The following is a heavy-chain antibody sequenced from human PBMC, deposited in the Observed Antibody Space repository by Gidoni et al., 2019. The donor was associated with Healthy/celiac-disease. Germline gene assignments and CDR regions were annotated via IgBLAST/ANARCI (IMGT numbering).Heavy chain of an antibody. CDR3: ARPSGYQLLQDAFDI. CDR1: GGPISSSSYY. D-gene: IGHD2-2*01. Sequence: QLQLQESGPGLVKPSETLSLTCTVSGGPISSSSYYWGWIRQPPGKGLEWIGSIYYSGSTYYNPSLKSRVTISVDTSKNQFSLKLSSVTAADTAVYYCARPSGYQLLQDAFDIWGQGTMVTVSS. CDR2: IYYSGST. J-gene: IGHJ3*02. V-gene: IGHV4-39*01.